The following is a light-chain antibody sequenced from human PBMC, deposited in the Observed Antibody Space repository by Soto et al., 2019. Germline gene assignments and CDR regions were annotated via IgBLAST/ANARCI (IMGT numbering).Light chain of an antibody. V-gene: IGLV2-23*01. J-gene: IGLJ1*01. CDR2: EGT. Sequence: QSALTQPASVSGSPGQSITISCTGTNSDVGGYPLVSWYQQYPGKAPKLIIYEGTKRPSGVSNRFSGSKSGNTASLTISGLQAEDEADYYCCSYAGPRYVFGTGTKVTVL. CDR3: CSYAGPRYV. CDR1: NSDVGGYPL.